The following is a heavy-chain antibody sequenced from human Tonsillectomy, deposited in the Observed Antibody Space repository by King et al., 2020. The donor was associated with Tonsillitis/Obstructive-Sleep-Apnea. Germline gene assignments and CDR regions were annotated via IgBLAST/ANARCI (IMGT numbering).Heavy chain of an antibody. J-gene: IGHJ2*01. CDR3: ASYSRFFDF. CDR1: GFTFTKSG. CDR2: IWYDGSNK. D-gene: IGHD2-15*01. V-gene: IGHV3-33*01. Sequence: VQLVESGGGVVQPGRSLRLSCAASGFTFTKSGMHWVRQAPGKGLGWVALIWYDGSNKYYTDSVKGRFTISRDNSKNALYLQMNSLRAEDTAVYYCASYSRFFDFWGRGTLVTVSS.